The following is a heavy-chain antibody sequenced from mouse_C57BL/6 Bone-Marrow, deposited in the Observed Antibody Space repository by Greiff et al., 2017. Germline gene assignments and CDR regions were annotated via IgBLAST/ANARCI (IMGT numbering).Heavy chain of an antibody. V-gene: IGHV1-69*01. J-gene: IGHJ3*01. D-gene: IGHD1-1*01. CDR3: ARGYYYGSSSWFAY. CDR1: GYTFTSYW. Sequence: QVQLQQSGAELVMPGASVKLSCKASGYTFTSYWMHWVKQRPGQGLEWIGEIDPSDSYTNYNQKFKGKSTLTVDKSSSTAYMQLSSLTSEDSAVYYCARGYYYGSSSWFAYWGQGTLVTVSA. CDR2: IDPSDSYT.